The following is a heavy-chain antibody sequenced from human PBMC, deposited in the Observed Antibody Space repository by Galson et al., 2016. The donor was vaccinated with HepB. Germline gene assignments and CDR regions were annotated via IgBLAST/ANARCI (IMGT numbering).Heavy chain of an antibody. CDR2: IIPSFAIA. CDR1: GGAFSNT. D-gene: IGHD2-8*02. CDR3: ARQPGVLGSIEASAFDI. V-gene: IGHV1-69*10. Sequence: SVKVSCKASGGAFSNTVNWVRQAPGRGLEWMGGIIPSFAIAYYAKRFQGRVTITADQSTSTAYMELSSLRSEDTAVYYCARQPGVLGSIEASAFDIWGHGTMVTVSS. J-gene: IGHJ3*02.